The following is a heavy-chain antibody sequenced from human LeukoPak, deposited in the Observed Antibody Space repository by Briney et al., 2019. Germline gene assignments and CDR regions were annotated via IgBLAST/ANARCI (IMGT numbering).Heavy chain of an antibody. CDR3: ASKYYYDSSLDY. CDR2: ISSSGSTI. CDR1: GFTFSNFA. Sequence: GGSLRLSCVASGFTFSNFAMNWVRQAPGKGLEWVSYISSSGSTIYYADSVKGRFTISRDNAKNSLYLQMNSLRAEDTAVYYCASKYYYDSSLDYWGQGTLVTVSS. V-gene: IGHV3-48*04. J-gene: IGHJ4*02. D-gene: IGHD3-22*01.